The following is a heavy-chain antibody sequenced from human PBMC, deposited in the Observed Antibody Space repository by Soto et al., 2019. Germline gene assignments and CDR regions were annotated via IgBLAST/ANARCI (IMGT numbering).Heavy chain of an antibody. V-gene: IGHV4-61*01. CDR3: ARAAYSGTYRGTHGN. J-gene: IGHJ4*02. D-gene: IGHD1-26*01. CDR2: VSYSGST. CDR1: GGSVSSGSYY. Sequence: ETLSLTCTISGGSVSSGSYYWSWIRQPPGKGLEWIGYVSYSGSTNYNPSLKSRVTISVDTSKNQFSLRLSSVSAADTAVYYCARAAYSGTYRGTHGNWGQGTLVTVSS.